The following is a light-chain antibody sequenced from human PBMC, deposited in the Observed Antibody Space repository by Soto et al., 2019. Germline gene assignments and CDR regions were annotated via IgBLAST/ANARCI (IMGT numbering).Light chain of an antibody. CDR1: QTVVTH. V-gene: IGKV3-15*01. Sequence: EVVMTQSPVTLSLSPGDRATVSCRASQTVVTHLAWFQQKPGQPPRLLIYDASATATGIPARFSGSGSGTEFTLTISSLQSEDFAVYYCQQYNKWPRTFGQGTTV. J-gene: IGKJ1*01. CDR2: DAS. CDR3: QQYNKWPRT.